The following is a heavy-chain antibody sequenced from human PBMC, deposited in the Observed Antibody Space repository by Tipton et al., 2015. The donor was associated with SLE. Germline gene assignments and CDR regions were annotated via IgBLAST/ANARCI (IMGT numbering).Heavy chain of an antibody. CDR1: GGSISSGGYS. D-gene: IGHD5-24*01. CDR3: ARGQRRGRWLQLGYFDY. J-gene: IGHJ4*02. CDR2: IYHSGST. V-gene: IGHV4-30-2*01. Sequence: TLSLTCAVSGGSISSGGYSWSWIRQPPGKGLEWIGYIYHSGSTYYNPSLKSRVTISVDTSKNQFSLKLSSVTAADTAVYYCARGQRRGRWLQLGYFDYWGQGTLVTVSS.